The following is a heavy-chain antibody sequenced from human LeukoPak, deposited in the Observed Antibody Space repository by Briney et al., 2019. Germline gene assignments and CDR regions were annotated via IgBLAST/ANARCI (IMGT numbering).Heavy chain of an antibody. CDR3: ARDDTAVAGTELDY. CDR1: GFTFSDYY. Sequence: GGSLRLSCAASGFTFSDYYMSWIRQAPGKGLEWVSYISGSSTNIYYTDSVKGRFTISRDNAKNSLYLQMNSLRAEDTAVYYCARDDTAVAGTELDYWGQGTLVTVSS. CDR2: ISGSSTNI. J-gene: IGHJ4*02. D-gene: IGHD6-19*01. V-gene: IGHV3-11*04.